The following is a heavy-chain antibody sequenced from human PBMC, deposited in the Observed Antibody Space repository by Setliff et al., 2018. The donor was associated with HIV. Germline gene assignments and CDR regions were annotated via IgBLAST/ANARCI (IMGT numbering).Heavy chain of an antibody. CDR1: GGSISSSSYY. CDR3: ARLGDNSGYYYYYYMDV. V-gene: IGHV4-39*07. D-gene: IGHD6-19*01. CDR2: IYYSGST. J-gene: IGHJ6*03. Sequence: PSETLSLTCTVSGGSISSSSYYWGWIRQPPGKGLEWIGSIYYSGSTYYNPSLKSRVTISVDKSKNQFSLKLSSVTAADTAVYYCARLGDNSGYYYYYYMDVWGKGTTVTVSS.